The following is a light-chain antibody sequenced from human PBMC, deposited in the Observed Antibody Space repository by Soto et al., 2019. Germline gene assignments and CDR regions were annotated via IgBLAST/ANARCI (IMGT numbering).Light chain of an antibody. CDR1: QSVSSNY. Sequence: IVLTQSPGTLSLSPGERGALSCRTSQSVSSNYVAWYQQKPGQAPRLLIYGASTRATGIPARFSGSGSGTDFTLTISRLEPEDFAVYYCQQYARPPFAFGQGTKVDI. CDR3: QQYARPPFA. J-gene: IGKJ2*01. V-gene: IGKV3-20*01. CDR2: GAS.